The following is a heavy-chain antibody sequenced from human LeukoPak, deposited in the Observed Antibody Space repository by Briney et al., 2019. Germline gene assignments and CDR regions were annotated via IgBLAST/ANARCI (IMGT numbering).Heavy chain of an antibody. V-gene: IGHV4-59*12. J-gene: IGHJ4*02. D-gene: IGHD3-22*01. CDR3: ARDSYYYDSSGYYYFDY. CDR1: GGSISSYY. Sequence: SETLSLTCTVSGGSISSYYWSWIRQPPGKGLEWIGYIYYSGSTNYNPSLKSRVTISVDTSKNQFSLKLSSVTAADTAVYYCARDSYYYDSSGYYYFDYWGQGTLVTVSS. CDR2: IYYSGST.